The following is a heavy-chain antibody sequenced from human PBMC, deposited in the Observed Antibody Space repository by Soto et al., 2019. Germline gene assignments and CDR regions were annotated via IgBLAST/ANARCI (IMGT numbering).Heavy chain of an antibody. CDR1: GYTFTSYG. D-gene: IGHD2-2*01. V-gene: IGHV1-18*01. CDR3: ARDQAPPIPKYCSSTSCYPGNWFDP. CDR2: ISAYNSNT. J-gene: IGHJ5*02. Sequence: ASVKVSCKASGYTFTSYGISWVRQAPGQGLEWMGWISAYNSNTNYAQKLQGRVTMTTDTSTSTAYMELRSLRSDDTAVYYCARDQAPPIPKYCSSTSCYPGNWFDPWGQGTLVTVSS.